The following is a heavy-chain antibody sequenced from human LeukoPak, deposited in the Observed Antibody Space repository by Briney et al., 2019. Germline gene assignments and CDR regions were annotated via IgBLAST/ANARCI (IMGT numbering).Heavy chain of an antibody. CDR3: AKDEPGSYSPSDY. D-gene: IGHD3-10*01. J-gene: IGHJ4*02. Sequence: PGRSLRLSCAASGFAFSNYAMHWVRHAPGKGLEWWAFSSYDGTDKYYADSVKGRFTISRDNSKNTLYLQMNSLRAEDTAVYYCAKDEPGSYSPSDYWGQGTLVTVSS. CDR1: GFAFSNYA. V-gene: IGHV3-30*18. CDR2: SSYDGTDK.